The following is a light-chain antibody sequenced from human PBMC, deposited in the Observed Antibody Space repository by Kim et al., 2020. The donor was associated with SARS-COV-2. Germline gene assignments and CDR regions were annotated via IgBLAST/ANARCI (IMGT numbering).Light chain of an antibody. V-gene: IGLV3-19*01. CDR1: SLRSYY. Sequence: SSELTQDPAVSVALGQTVRITCRGDSLRSYYATWYQQKPGQAPVLVIYGKNNRPSGIPDRFPGSSSGNTASLTITGAQAEDEADYYCKSRGTSGNVVFGGGTQLTVL. CDR2: GKN. CDR3: KSRGTSGNVV. J-gene: IGLJ2*01.